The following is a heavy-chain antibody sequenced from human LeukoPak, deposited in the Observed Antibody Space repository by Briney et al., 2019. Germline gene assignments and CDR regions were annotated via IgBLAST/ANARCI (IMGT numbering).Heavy chain of an antibody. CDR2: GHYSGTT. CDR3: ARHGTGAGYPLDY. J-gene: IGHJ4*02. D-gene: IGHD6-19*01. V-gene: IGHV4-59*08. Sequence: PSETLSLTCSVSGGSINSYYWGWVRQSPGKGLEWIAYGHYSGTTNYNPSLKSRVTISVDTSKNQFSLKLTSVSAADTAMYYCARHGTGAGYPLDYWGLGTLVTVSS. CDR1: GGSINSYY.